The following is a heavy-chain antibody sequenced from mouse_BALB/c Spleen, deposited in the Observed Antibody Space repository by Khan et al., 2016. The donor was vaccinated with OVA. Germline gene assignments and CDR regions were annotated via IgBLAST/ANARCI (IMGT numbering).Heavy chain of an antibody. CDR2: ISSGANYT. Sequence: EVELVESGGGLVKPGGSLKLSCAASGFTFSSYAMSWVRQTPEKRLEWVATISSGANYTYFPDSVKGRFTISRDTAKNTLYLQMSSLRSEDTAMYYCARDYYDSRGALDYWGQGTSVTVSS. V-gene: IGHV5-9-1*01. D-gene: IGHD1-1*01. J-gene: IGHJ4*01. CDR3: ARDYYDSRGALDY. CDR1: GFTFSSYA.